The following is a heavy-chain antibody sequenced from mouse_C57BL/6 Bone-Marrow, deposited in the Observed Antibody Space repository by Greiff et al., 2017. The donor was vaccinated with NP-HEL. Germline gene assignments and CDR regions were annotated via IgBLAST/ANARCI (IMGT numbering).Heavy chain of an antibody. J-gene: IGHJ4*01. CDR3: AREGYYYGSTN. Sequence: EVKVEESGPGLVKPSQSLSLTCSVTGYSITSGYYWNWIRQFPGNKLEWMGYISYDGSNNYNPSLKNRISITRDTSKNQFFLKLNSVTTEDTATYYCAREGYYYGSTNWGQGTSVTVSS. CDR1: GYSITSGYY. D-gene: IGHD1-1*01. CDR2: ISYDGSN. V-gene: IGHV3-6*01.